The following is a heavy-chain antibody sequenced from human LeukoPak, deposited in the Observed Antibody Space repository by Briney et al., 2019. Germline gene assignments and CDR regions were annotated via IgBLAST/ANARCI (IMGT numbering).Heavy chain of an antibody. V-gene: IGHV3-64*01. D-gene: IGHD3-3*01. J-gene: IGHJ4*02. CDR2: ISSNGGST. CDR3: AKSGLNRFDY. Sequence: PGGSLRLSCAASGFTFSSYAMHWVRQAPGKGLEYVSAISSNGGSTYYANSVKGRFTISRDDSKKTLYLQMNSLRAEDTAVYYCAKSGLNRFDYWGQGILVTVSS. CDR1: GFTFSSYA.